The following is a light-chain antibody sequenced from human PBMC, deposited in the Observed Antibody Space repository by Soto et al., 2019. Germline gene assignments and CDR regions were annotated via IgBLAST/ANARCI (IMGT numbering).Light chain of an antibody. CDR1: QRISSY. V-gene: IGKV1-39*01. CDR3: QQSYNIFSWT. J-gene: IGKJ1*01. Sequence: DIQMTQSPSSLSASVGDRVTITCRASQRISSYLNCYQQKPGKAPQLLIYAASNLHSEVPSRFRGSGSGTDFTLTISSLQPEDFATYYCQQSYNIFSWTFGQGTKVDIK. CDR2: AAS.